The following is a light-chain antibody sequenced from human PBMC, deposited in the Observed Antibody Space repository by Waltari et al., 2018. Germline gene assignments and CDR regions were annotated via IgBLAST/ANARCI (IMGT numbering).Light chain of an antibody. V-gene: IGLV2-14*03. J-gene: IGLJ2*01. CDR3: NSYTSSSTL. Sequence: QSALTQPASVSGSPGQSITISCTGTSSDVGGYNYVSWYQQHPGKAPKLTIYDVSHRPSGVSNRFSGSKSGNTASLTISGLQAEDEADYYCNSYTSSSTLFGGGTKLTVL. CDR1: SSDVGGYNY. CDR2: DVS.